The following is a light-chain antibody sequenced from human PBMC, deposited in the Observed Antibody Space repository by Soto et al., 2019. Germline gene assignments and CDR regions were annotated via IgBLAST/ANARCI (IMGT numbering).Light chain of an antibody. CDR1: QGISSY. J-gene: IGKJ4*01. Sequence: AIRLTQSPSSLSASTGDRVTITCRASQGISSYLAWYQQKPGKAPKLLIYAASTLQSGVPSRFIGSGSWTDFTLTISFLQTEDFATYYCQQYYSYPPTFGGVTKVESK. CDR3: QQYYSYPPT. CDR2: AAS. V-gene: IGKV1-8*01.